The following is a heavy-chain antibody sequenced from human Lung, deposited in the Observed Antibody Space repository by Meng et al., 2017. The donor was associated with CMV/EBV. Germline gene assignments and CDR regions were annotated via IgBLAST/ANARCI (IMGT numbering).Heavy chain of an antibody. V-gene: IGHV3-30*04. CDR2: ISYDGSTK. CDR3: ARDLVPLGVVIGYGMDV. CDR1: GFTFSSYA. Sequence: SCAASGFTFSSYAMHWVRQAPGKGLEWVAVISYDGSTKYYADSVKVRFTISRDNSKNTLYLQMNSLRAEDTAMYYCARDLVPLGVVIGYGMDVWGQGXTVTVSS. D-gene: IGHD3-3*01. J-gene: IGHJ6*02.